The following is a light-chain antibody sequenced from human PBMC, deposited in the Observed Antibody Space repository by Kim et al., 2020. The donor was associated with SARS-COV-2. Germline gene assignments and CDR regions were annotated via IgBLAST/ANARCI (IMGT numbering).Light chain of an antibody. Sequence: VGDTVTSTCRASRGISNFLDWYQQKPGKVPKLLIYLASILQSGVPSRFSGSGSGTEFTLTISGLQPEDAATYYCQKYDSAPCTFGPGTKVDIK. CDR2: LAS. CDR1: RGISNF. J-gene: IGKJ3*01. CDR3: QKYDSAPCT. V-gene: IGKV1-27*01.